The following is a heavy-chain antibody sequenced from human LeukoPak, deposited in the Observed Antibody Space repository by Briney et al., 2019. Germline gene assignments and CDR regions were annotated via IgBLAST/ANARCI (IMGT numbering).Heavy chain of an antibody. CDR1: GFAFSNAW. CDR2: IKSKTDGGTT. J-gene: IGHJ4*02. D-gene: IGHD3-22*01. CDR3: TTDFSDSSGYYRVY. V-gene: IGHV3-15*01. Sequence: GSLRLSCAASGFAFSNAWMSWVRQAPGKGLEWVGRIKSKTDGGTTDYAAPVKGRFTISRDDSKNTLYLQMNSLKTEDTAVYYCTTDFSDSSGYYRVYWGQGTLVTVSS.